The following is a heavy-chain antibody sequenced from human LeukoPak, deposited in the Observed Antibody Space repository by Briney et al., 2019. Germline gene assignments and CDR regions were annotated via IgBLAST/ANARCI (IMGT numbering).Heavy chain of an antibody. CDR1: GYSISSGYY. CDR3: ARRLGRLNTDIDY. Sequence: SETLSLTCAVSGYSISSGYYWGWIRQPPGKGLEWIGSVYHSGSTYYNPSLKSRVTISVDTSKNQFSLRLSSVTAADTAVYYCARRLGRLNTDIDYWGQGTLVTVSS. V-gene: IGHV4-38-2*01. D-gene: IGHD3-16*01. J-gene: IGHJ4*02. CDR2: VYHSGST.